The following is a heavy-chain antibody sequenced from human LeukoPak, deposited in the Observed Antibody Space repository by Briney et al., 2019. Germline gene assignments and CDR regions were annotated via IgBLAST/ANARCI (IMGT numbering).Heavy chain of an antibody. CDR2: IYHSGST. V-gene: IGHV4-38-2*02. Sequence: SETLSLTCTVSGYSISSGYYWGWIRQPPGKGLEWIGSIYHSGSTYYNPSLKSRITISVDTSKRQFSLNLRSVTAADTAVYFCARQTSTRGRFFDWIYPPDFWGQGILVTVSS. CDR3: ARQTSTRGRFFDWIYPPDF. J-gene: IGHJ4*02. D-gene: IGHD3-9*01. CDR1: GYSISSGYY.